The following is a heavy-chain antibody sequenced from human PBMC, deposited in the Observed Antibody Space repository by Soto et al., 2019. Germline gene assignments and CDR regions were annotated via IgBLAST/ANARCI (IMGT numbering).Heavy chain of an antibody. D-gene: IGHD2-15*01. J-gene: IGHJ4*02. CDR2: IYYSVNT. CDR1: GGSISDYY. CDR3: ATMGTPATGLYFFDY. V-gene: IGHV4-59*08. Sequence: SETLSLTCAVAGGSISDYYWSWIRQPPGKGLEWIGYIYYSVNTNYNPSLKSRVTISTDTSKSQFSLNLSFVTAADTAVYYCATMGTPATGLYFFDYWGQGSLVTVSS.